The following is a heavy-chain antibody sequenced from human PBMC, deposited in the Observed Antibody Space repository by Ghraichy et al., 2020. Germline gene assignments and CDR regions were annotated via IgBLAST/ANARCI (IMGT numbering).Heavy chain of an antibody. V-gene: IGHV1-3*01. D-gene: IGHD3-10*01. CDR1: GYTFTSYA. J-gene: IGHJ6*02. CDR3: ARDLYYYGSGQPLSHYYYYGMDV. CDR2: INAGNGNT. Sequence: ASVKASCKASGYTFTSYAMHWVRQAPGQRLEWMGWINAGNGNTKYSQKFQGRVTITRDTSASTAYMELSSLRSEDTAVYYCARDLYYYGSGQPLSHYYYYGMDVWGQGTTVTVSS.